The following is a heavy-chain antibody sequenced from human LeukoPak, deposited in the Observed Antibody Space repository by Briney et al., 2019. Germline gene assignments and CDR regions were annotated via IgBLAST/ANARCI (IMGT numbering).Heavy chain of an antibody. Sequence: GGSLRLSCAASGFTFSSYAMHWVRQAPGKGLEWVAVISYDGSNKYYADSVKGRFTISRDNSKNTLYLQMNSLRAEDTAVYYCARDRIVVVTGYGMVGCGQGTTVTVSS. V-gene: IGHV3-30-3*01. CDR2: ISYDGSNK. CDR1: GFTFSSYA. J-gene: IGHJ6*01. CDR3: ARDRIVVVTGYGMVG. D-gene: IGHD2-21*02.